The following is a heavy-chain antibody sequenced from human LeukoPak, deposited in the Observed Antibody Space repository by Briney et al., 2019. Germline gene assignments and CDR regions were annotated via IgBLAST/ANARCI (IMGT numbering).Heavy chain of an antibody. Sequence: SETLSLTCTVSGGSISSSSYYWGWIRQPPGKGLEWIGSIYYSGSTYYNPSLKSRVTISVDTSKNQFSLKPSSVTAADTAVYYCAREGIQLWLGSYWGQGTLVTVSS. CDR1: GGSISSSSYY. CDR3: AREGIQLWLGSY. J-gene: IGHJ4*02. D-gene: IGHD5-18*01. V-gene: IGHV4-39*07. CDR2: IYYSGST.